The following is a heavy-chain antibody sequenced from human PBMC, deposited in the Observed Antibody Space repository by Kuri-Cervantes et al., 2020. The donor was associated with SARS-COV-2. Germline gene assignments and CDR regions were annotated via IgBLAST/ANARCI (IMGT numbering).Heavy chain of an antibody. CDR2: IYYSGST. Sequence: ESLKISCTVSGGSISSSSYYWSWIRQPPGKGLEWIGYIYYSGSTNYNPSLKSRVTISVDTSKNQFSLELSSVTAADTAVYYCARGGYGDYLSWGQGTLVTVSS. CDR1: GGSISSSSYY. D-gene: IGHD4-17*01. J-gene: IGHJ5*02. CDR3: ARGGYGDYLS. V-gene: IGHV4-61*01.